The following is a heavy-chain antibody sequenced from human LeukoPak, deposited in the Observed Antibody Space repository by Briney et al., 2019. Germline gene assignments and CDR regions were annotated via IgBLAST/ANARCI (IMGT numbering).Heavy chain of an antibody. D-gene: IGHD1-26*01. CDR2: ISGSGGTT. CDR1: GFTFSIYA. CDR3: ARGAGKYSGSSDFDY. V-gene: IGHV3-23*01. Sequence: GGSLRLSCAASGFTFSIYAMSWVRQAPGKGLEWVSVISGSGGTTNYADSVKGRFTISRDNSKNTLYLQMNSLRVEDTAVYYCARGAGKYSGSSDFDYWGQGTLVTVSS. J-gene: IGHJ4*02.